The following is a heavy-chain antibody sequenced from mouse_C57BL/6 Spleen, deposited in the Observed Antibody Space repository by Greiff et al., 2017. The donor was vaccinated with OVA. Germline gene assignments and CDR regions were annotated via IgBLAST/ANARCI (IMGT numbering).Heavy chain of an antibody. V-gene: IGHV1-80*01. J-gene: IGHJ2*01. CDR3: ARSGYGNYGGY. D-gene: IGHD2-1*01. CDR1: GYAFSSYW. Sequence: QVQLQQSGAELVKPGASVKISCKASGYAFSSYWMNWVKQRPGKGLEWIGQIYPGEGDTNSNGKFKGKATLTADKSSSTAYMQLSSLTSEDSAVYFCARSGYGNYGGYWGQGTTLTVSS. CDR2: IYPGEGDT.